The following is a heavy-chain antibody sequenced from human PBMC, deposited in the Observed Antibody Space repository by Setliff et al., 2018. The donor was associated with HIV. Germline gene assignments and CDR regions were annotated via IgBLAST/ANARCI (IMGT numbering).Heavy chain of an antibody. D-gene: IGHD5-18*01. CDR3: GRLSDTAMASFDS. CDR1: GGSFSAYY. Sequence: SETLSLTCAVSGGSFSAYYWGWIRQPPGKGLEWIGEINHSGSTNYNPSLKSRLTTSVDRSKNQFSLKLRSVTAADTAVYYCGRLSDTAMASFDSWGQGTLVTVSS. CDR2: INHSGST. J-gene: IGHJ4*02. V-gene: IGHV4-34*01.